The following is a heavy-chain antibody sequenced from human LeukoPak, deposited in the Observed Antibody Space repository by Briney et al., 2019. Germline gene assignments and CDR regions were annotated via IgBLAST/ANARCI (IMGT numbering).Heavy chain of an antibody. J-gene: IGHJ5*02. D-gene: IGHD3-22*01. Sequence: GGSPRLSSATSGFTFSNAWMNWVRQAPGKGLEWVGRIRSNSDGGTIDYAAPVKGRFTLSRDDSKTTLYLQMNSLQTEDTAMYYCATDFYDSTWGQGTLVTVSS. CDR3: ATDFYDST. V-gene: IGHV3-15*07. CDR1: GFTFSNAW. CDR2: IRSNSDGGTI.